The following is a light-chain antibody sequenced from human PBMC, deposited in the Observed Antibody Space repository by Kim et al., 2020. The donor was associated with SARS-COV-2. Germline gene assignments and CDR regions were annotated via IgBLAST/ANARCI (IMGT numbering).Light chain of an antibody. CDR1: NIGSKS. J-gene: IGLJ2*01. CDR3: QVWDSSSDPP. V-gene: IGLV3-21*04. Sequence: VAPGKTARITCGGNNIGSKSVHWYQQKPGQAPVRVIYYDSDRPSGIPERFSGSNSGNTATLTISRVEAGDEADYYCQVWDSSSDPPFGGGTQLAVL. CDR2: YDS.